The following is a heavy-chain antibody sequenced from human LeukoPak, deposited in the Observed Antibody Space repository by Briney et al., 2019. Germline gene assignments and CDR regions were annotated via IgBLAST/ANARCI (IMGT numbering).Heavy chain of an antibody. V-gene: IGHV3-7*01. CDR3: ARDYYGFSSAFDI. CDR2: IKQDGSEY. D-gene: IGHD3-10*01. J-gene: IGHJ3*02. CDR1: GFTFSDYW. Sequence: GGSLRLSCTASGFTFSDYWMNWVRQVPGKGLEWVANIKQDGSEYYYVDSVKGRFTISRDNAKTSLYLQMNNVRGEDTAVYYCARDYYGFSSAFDIWGQGTMVTVSS.